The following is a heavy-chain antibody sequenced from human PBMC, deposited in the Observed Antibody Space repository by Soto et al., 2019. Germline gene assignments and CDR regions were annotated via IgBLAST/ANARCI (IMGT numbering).Heavy chain of an antibody. D-gene: IGHD6-13*01. Sequence: QVQLQQWGAGLLKPSETLSLTCAGYGGSFSGYYWSWIRQPPGKGLEWIGEINHSGSTNYNPSLKSRVTISVDTSKNQFSLKLSSVTAADTAVYYCARGFGSSSTREGGEAADYWGQGTLVTVSS. CDR2: INHSGST. CDR1: GGSFSGYY. CDR3: ARGFGSSSTREGGEAADY. J-gene: IGHJ4*02. V-gene: IGHV4-34*01.